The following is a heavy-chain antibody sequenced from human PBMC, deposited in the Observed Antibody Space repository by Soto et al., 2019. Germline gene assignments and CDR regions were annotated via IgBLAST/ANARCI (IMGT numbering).Heavy chain of an antibody. CDR1: GGSISSYY. D-gene: IGHD2-15*01. Sequence: SETLSLTCTVSGGSISSYYWSWIRQPPGKGLEWIGYIYYSGSTNYNPSLKSRVTISVDTSKNQFSLKLSSVTAADTAVYYCARASYYFDYWGQGTLVTVSS. CDR2: IYYSGST. V-gene: IGHV4-59*08. J-gene: IGHJ4*02. CDR3: ARASYYFDY.